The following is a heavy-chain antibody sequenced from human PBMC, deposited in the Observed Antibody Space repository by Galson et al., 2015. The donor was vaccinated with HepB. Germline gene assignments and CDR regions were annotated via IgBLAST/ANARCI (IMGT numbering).Heavy chain of an antibody. D-gene: IGHD3-22*01. CDR3: ARGIRSVYYDSSGYFFDY. Sequence: SLRLSCAASGFTFSSYAMSWVRQAPGKGLEWVSSITSSGGSIYHADSVKGRFTISRDNAKNSLYLQMDSLRAEDTAVYYCARGIRSVYYDSSGYFFDYWGQGTLVTVSS. CDR2: ITSSGGSI. V-gene: IGHV3-21*01. J-gene: IGHJ4*02. CDR1: GFTFSSYA.